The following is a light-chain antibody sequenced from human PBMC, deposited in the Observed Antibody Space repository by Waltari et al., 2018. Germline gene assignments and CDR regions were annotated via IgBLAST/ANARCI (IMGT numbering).Light chain of an antibody. J-gene: IGKJ1*01. Sequence: DIVMTQSPDSLAVSLGERATINCKSSQSVLYNSHDKNYLAWYQQKPGQPPKLLIYWASTRESGVPDRFSGSGSGTDFTLTISSLQAEDVAVYYCQQYYRSRTFGQGTKVEIK. CDR3: QQYYRSRT. CDR2: WAS. V-gene: IGKV4-1*01. CDR1: QSVLYNSHDKNY.